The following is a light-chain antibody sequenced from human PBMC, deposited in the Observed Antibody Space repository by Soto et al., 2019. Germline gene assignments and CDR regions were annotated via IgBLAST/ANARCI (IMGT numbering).Light chain of an antibody. CDR3: QNYHGAQRT. V-gene: IGKV1-27*01. CDR1: QGISTY. CDR2: AAS. J-gene: IGKJ1*01. Sequence: DFQMTQSPSSVSASVGDRVTITCRASQGISTYLVWYQQKPGTVPKLLIFAASTLQSGVPSRFSGSGSGTDFTLTISSLQPEDVVTYYCQNYHGAQRTFGQGTKLE.